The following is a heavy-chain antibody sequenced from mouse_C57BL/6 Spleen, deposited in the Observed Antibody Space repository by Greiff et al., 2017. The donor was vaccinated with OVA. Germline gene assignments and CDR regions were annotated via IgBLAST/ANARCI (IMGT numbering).Heavy chain of an antibody. CDR1: GYAFSSSW. J-gene: IGHJ2*01. D-gene: IGHD1-1*01. CDR3: ARTELLRYDFDY. V-gene: IGHV1-82*01. CDR2: IYPGDGDT. Sequence: QVQLQQSGPELVKPGASVKISCKASGYAFSSSWMNWVKQRPGKGLEWIGRIYPGDGDTNYNGKFKGKATLTADKSSSTAYMQLSSLTSEDSAVYYCARTELLRYDFDYWGQGTTLTVSS.